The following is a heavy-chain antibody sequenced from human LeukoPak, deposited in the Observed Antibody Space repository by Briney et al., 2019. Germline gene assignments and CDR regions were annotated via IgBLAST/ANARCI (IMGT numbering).Heavy chain of an antibody. CDR2: ISSSSSYI. D-gene: IGHD3-10*01. J-gene: IGHJ6*04. V-gene: IGHV3-21*01. CDR1: GFTFSSYS. CDR3: ARSLFAEQRTAYDMDV. Sequence: GGSLRLSCAASGFTFSSYSMNWVRQAPGKGVEGVSSISSSSSYIYHADSVKGRFTISRDNAKNSLYLQMDSLRAEDTAVYYCARSLFAEQRTAYDMDVWGKGTTVTVSS.